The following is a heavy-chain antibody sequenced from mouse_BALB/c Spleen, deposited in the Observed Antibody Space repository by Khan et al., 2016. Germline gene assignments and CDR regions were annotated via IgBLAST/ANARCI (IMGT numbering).Heavy chain of an antibody. CDR1: GFNIKDTY. J-gene: IGHJ3*01. V-gene: IGHV14-3*02. Sequence: VQLQQPGAELVKPGASVKLSCTASGFNIKDTYMHWVKQRPEQGLEWIGRIDPANGNTKYDPKFQGKATITADTSSNTAYLQLSSLTSEDTAVYYCVSYPFAYWGQGTLVTVAA. CDR3: VSYPFAY. CDR2: IDPANGNT.